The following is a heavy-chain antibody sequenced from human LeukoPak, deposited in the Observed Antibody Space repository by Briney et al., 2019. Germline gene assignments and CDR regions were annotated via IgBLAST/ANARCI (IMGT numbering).Heavy chain of an antibody. CDR2: IYYSGST. CDR1: GGSISSNSYY. CDR3: ARDRLAGAFDI. Sequence: PSETLSLTCAVSGGSISSNSYYWGWIRQPPGKGLEWIGSIYYSGSTYYNPSLKSRVTISVDTSKNQFSLKLSSVTAADTAVYYCARDRLAGAFDIWGQGTMVTVSS. D-gene: IGHD6-25*01. J-gene: IGHJ3*02. V-gene: IGHV4-39*07.